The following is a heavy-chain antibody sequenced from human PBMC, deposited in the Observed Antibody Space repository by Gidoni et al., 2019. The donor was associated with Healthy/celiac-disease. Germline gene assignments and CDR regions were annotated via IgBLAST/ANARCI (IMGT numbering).Heavy chain of an antibody. CDR3: TRWSRDGYPVGDY. Sequence: QVQLVQSGAEVKKPGSSVKVSCKASGGTFSSYTISWVRQAPGQGLEWMGRIIPILGIANYAQKFQGRVTITADKSTSTAYMELSSLRSEDTAVYYCTRWSRDGYPVGDYWGQGTLVTVSS. CDR1: GGTFSSYT. J-gene: IGHJ4*02. V-gene: IGHV1-69*02. CDR2: IIPILGIA. D-gene: IGHD5-12*01.